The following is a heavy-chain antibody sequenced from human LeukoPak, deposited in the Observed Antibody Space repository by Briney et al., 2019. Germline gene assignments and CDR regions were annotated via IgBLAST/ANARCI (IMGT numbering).Heavy chain of an antibody. Sequence: PSQTLSLTCTVSGGSISSGYYYWSWIRQPAGKGLEWIGRMYTSGSTEYNPSLNSRVTISVDTSKNQFSLKLSSVTAADTAVYYCTRSRERYCTSGSCYIDLQARWGQGTLFTLSS. J-gene: IGHJ4*02. D-gene: IGHD2-2*02. V-gene: IGHV4-61*02. CDR3: TRSRERYCTSGSCYIDLQAR. CDR1: GGSISSGYYY. CDR2: MYTSGST.